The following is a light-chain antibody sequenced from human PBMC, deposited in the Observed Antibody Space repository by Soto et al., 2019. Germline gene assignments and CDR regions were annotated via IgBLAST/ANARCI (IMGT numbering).Light chain of an antibody. J-gene: IGKJ2*01. CDR3: QQYNNWPPYT. CDR2: GAS. V-gene: IGKV3-15*01. Sequence: EIVMTQAPATLSVSPGERANLSCSASQSVSSNLAWYQQKPGQAPRLLIYGASTRATGIPARFSGSVSGTEFTLTISSLQSEDFAVYYCQQYNNWPPYTFGQGTKLEIK. CDR1: QSVSSN.